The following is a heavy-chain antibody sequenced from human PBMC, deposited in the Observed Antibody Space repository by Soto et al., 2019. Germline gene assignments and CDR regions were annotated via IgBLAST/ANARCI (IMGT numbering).Heavy chain of an antibody. D-gene: IGHD3-10*01. CDR3: AKGLSMVRGLFVLLPDGLDI. Sequence: GGSLRLSCTASGFSFSSFGMHWVRQAPGKGLEWAASISYDGDKKYSADSVKGRFTVSRDNSKNTLYLQMNSLSADDTAVYYCAKGLSMVRGLFVLLPDGLDIGGQGTVVTVSS. V-gene: IGHV3-30*18. CDR1: GFSFSSFG. J-gene: IGHJ3*02. CDR2: ISYDGDKK.